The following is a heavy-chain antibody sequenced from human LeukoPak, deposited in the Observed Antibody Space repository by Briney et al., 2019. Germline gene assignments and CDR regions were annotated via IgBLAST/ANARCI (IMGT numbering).Heavy chain of an antibody. CDR1: GFTFSSYA. CDR2: ISGSGGST. CDR3: AKDLPKAYYDILTGYYPRSHDAFDI. V-gene: IGHV3-23*01. Sequence: PGGSLRLSCAASGFTFSSYAMSWVRQAPGKGLKWVSAISGSGGSTYYADSVKGRFTISRDNSKNTLYLQMNSLRAEDTAVYYCAKDLPKAYYDILTGYYPRSHDAFDIWGQGTMVTVSS. J-gene: IGHJ3*02. D-gene: IGHD3-9*01.